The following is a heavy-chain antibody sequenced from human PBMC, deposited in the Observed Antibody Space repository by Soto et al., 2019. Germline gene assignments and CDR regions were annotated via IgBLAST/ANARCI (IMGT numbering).Heavy chain of an antibody. D-gene: IGHD6-13*01. CDR1: GFTFDDYA. CDR3: AKDLGGIAAAGTPLDY. V-gene: IGHV3-9*01. Sequence: EVQLVESGGGLVQPGGSLRLSCAASGFTFDDYAIHWVRQAPGKGLEWVSGISWNRVRIGYADSVKGRFTISRDNGKNSLYLQMNSLRAEDTALYYCAKDLGGIAAAGTPLDYWGQGTLVSVPS. J-gene: IGHJ4*02. CDR2: ISWNRVRI.